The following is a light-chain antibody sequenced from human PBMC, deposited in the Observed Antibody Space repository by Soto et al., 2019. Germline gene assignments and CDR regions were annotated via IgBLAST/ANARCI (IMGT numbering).Light chain of an antibody. V-gene: IGLV1-47*02. J-gene: IGLJ3*02. CDR3: ASWDDSRSGWV. CDR2: NNN. Sequence: QPVLTQPPSTSGTPGQSVTVSCSGTFSNIGSNYVYWYHHLPGTAPKLLIYNNNRRPSGVPDRFSGSNSGTSASLPISGLRSEDEADYYCASWDDSRSGWVFGGGTKLTVL. CDR1: FSNIGSNY.